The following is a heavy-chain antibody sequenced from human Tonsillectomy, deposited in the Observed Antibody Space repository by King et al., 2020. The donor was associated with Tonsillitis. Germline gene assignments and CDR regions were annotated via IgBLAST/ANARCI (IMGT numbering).Heavy chain of an antibody. Sequence: QLVQSGAEVKKPGSSVKVSCKASGGTFSSYAISWVRQAPGQGLEWMGGIIPIFGTANYAQKFQGRVTITADESTNTAYMELISLRSEDTAVYYCARGDFWSGYYRKRMYYFDYWGQGTLVTVSS. CDR1: GGTFSSYA. CDR3: ARGDFWSGYYRKRMYYFDY. CDR2: IIPIFGTA. J-gene: IGHJ4*02. V-gene: IGHV1-69*01. D-gene: IGHD3-3*01.